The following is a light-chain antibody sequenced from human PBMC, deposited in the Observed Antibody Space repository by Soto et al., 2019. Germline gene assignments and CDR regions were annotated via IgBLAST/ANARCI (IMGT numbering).Light chain of an antibody. Sequence: EIVLTQSPGTLSLSPGERATLSCRASQSVSSSYLAWYQQKPGQAPRLLIYGASSRATGIPDRFSGSGSGTDFTLTISRLEPEDLAVYYCQQYGSSPVTFGPGTKVAIK. J-gene: IGKJ3*01. CDR3: QQYGSSPVT. CDR1: QSVSSSY. V-gene: IGKV3-20*01. CDR2: GAS.